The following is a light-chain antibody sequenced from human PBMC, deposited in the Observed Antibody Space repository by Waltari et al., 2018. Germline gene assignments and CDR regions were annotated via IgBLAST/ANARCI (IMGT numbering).Light chain of an antibody. J-gene: IGKJ1*01. CDR3: QHYVRLPAT. CDR2: GTF. Sequence: SCRASQSVGTSLACYQQKRDQAPRLLIYGTFSRATGIPDRFSGSGSGTDFSLTISRLEPEDYAVYYCQHYVRLPATFGQGTNVEIK. V-gene: IGKV3-20*01. CDR1: QSVGTS.